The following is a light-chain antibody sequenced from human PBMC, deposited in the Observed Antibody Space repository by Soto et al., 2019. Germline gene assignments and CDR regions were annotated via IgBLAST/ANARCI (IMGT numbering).Light chain of an antibody. CDR3: CSYASSYTYL. CDR2: DVS. Sequence: QSALTQPRSVSGSPGQSVTISCTGTSSDVGGYNYVSWYQQHPGKAPKLMIYDVSKRPSGVPDRFSGSKSGNTASLTISGLQAEDEADYYCCSYASSYTYLFGTGTKVTVL. J-gene: IGLJ1*01. CDR1: SSDVGGYNY. V-gene: IGLV2-11*01.